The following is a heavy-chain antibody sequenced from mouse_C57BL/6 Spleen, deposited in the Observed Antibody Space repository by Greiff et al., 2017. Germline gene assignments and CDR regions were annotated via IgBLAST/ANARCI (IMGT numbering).Heavy chain of an antibody. D-gene: IGHD2-4*01. CDR2: IFPGSGST. V-gene: IGHV1-75*01. CDR1: GYTFTDYY. CDR3: ARSWMITKTWFAY. Sequence: VQGVESGPDLVKPGASVKISCKASGYTFTDYYINWVKQRPGQGLEWIGWIFPGSGSTYYNEKFKGKATLTVDKSSSTAYMLLSSLTSEDSAVYFCARSWMITKTWFAYWGQGTLVTVSA. J-gene: IGHJ3*01.